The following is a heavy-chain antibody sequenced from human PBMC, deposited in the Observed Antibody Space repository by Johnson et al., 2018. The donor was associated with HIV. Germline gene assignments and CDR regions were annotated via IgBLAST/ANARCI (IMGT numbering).Heavy chain of an antibody. CDR1: GFTFSSYG. J-gene: IGHJ3*01. D-gene: IGHD6-19*01. CDR2: IRYDGSNK. Sequence: QMQLVESGGGVVQPGGSLRLSCAASGFTFSSYGMHWVRQAPGKGLEWVAFIRYDGSNKYYADSVKGRFTISRDNSKNTLYLQMNSLRAEDTAVYYCARKQWLEIPSDAFDVWGQGTMVTVSS. V-gene: IGHV3-30*02. CDR3: ARKQWLEIPSDAFDV.